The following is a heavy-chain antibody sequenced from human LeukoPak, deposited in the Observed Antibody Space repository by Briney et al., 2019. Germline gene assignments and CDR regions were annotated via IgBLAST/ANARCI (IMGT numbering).Heavy chain of an antibody. D-gene: IGHD6-6*01. CDR1: GGSISGSSYY. J-gene: IGHJ6*02. CDR2: IYYSGSI. CDR3: ARRGGSSGSYYYGMDV. Sequence: SETLSLTCTVSGGSISGSSYYWGWIRQPPGKGLEWIGSIYYSGSIYYNPSLKSRVTISVDTSKNQFSLKLSSVTAADTAVYYCARRGGSSGSYYYGMDVWGQGTTVTVSS. V-gene: IGHV4-39*01.